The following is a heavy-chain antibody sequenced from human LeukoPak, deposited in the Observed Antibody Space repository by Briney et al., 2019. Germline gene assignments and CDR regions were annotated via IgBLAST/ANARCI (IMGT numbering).Heavy chain of an antibody. CDR3: ARRSWNWFDP. V-gene: IGHV4-59*08. J-gene: IGHJ5*02. CDR1: GGSISSYC. Sequence: SETLSLTCTVSGGSISSYCWSWIRQPPGKGLEWIGYIYYSGSTNYNPSLKSRVTISVDTSKNQFSLKLSSVTAADTAVYYCARRSWNWFDPWGQGTLVTVSS. CDR2: IYYSGST.